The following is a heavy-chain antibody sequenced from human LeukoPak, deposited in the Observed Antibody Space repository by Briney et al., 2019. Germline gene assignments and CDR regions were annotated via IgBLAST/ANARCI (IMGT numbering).Heavy chain of an antibody. CDR2: IYGGGST. Sequence: GGSLRLSCAATGLSVSSNFMSWVRQAPGKGLEWVSVIYGGGSTYYADSVKGRFTISRDNAKNSLYLQMDSLRTEDTAFYYCAKAIGSGNREGYDYWGQGVLVTVSS. V-gene: IGHV3-53*05. J-gene: IGHJ4*02. CDR1: GLSVSSNF. D-gene: IGHD3-10*01. CDR3: AKAIGSGNREGYDY.